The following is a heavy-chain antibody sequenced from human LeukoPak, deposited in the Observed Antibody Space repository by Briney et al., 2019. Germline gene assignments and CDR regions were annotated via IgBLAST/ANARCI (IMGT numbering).Heavy chain of an antibody. CDR1: AFAFNSYC. J-gene: IGHJ2*01. CDR3: ARDDQTATGFDL. V-gene: IGHV3-33*01. Sequence: GRSLRLSCAASAFAFNSYCMHWVRQAPGKGLEWVAVIWYDGSNKYYADSVKGRFTISRDNSKNTLYLQMNSLRAEDTAVYYCARDDQTATGFDLWGRGTLVTVSS. CDR2: IWYDGSNK. D-gene: IGHD6-13*01.